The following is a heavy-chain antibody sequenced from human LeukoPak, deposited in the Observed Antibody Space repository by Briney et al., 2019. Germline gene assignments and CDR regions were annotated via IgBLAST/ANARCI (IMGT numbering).Heavy chain of an antibody. J-gene: IGHJ6*02. CDR3: ARGELEIYYYGMDV. D-gene: IGHD1-1*01. Sequence: PSETLSLTCAVYGGSFSGYYWSWIRQPPGKGLEWIGEINHSGSTNYNPSLKSRVTISVDTPKNQFSLKLSSVTAADTAVYYCARGELEIYYYGMDVWGQGTTVTVSS. CDR2: INHSGST. CDR1: GGSFSGYY. V-gene: IGHV4-34*01.